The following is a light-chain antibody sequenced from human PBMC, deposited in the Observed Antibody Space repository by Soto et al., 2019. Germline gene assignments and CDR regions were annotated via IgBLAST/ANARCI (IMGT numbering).Light chain of an antibody. J-gene: IGKJ2*03. CDR2: RAS. CDR1: QNVGGS. Sequence: VMTQSPAPLSVSPGERDTLSCRASQNVGGSVAWYQQKPGQAPRLLIYRASTRATGIPARFSGSGSGTEFTLTISGLQSEDFASYYCQHSRSVARGTEFEIK. CDR3: QHSRS. V-gene: IGKV3D-15*01.